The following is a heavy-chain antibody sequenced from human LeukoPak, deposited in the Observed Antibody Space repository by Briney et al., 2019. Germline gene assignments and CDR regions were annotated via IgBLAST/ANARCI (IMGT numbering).Heavy chain of an antibody. CDR2: IYSGGST. J-gene: IGHJ4*02. CDR1: GFTVSSNY. D-gene: IGHD1-26*01. Sequence: GGSLRLSCAASGFTVSSNYMSWVRQAPGKGLEWVSVIYSGGSTYYADSVKGRFTISRDNSKNTLYLQMNSLRAEDTAVYYCARFLARVGATRYFDCWGQRTLVSVSS. V-gene: IGHV3-53*01. CDR3: ARFLARVGATRYFDC.